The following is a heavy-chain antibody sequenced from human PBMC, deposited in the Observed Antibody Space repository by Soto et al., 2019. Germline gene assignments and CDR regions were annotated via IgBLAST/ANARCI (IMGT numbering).Heavy chain of an antibody. CDR2: INAGNGNT. CDR3: AKDGSGSSHPFRSIFAY. D-gene: IGHD3-10*01. Sequence: GASVKVSCKASGYTFTSYAMHWVRQAPGQRLEWMGWINAGNGNTKYSQKFQGRVTITRDTSASTAYMELSSLRSEDTAVYYCAKDGSGSSHPFRSIFAYWGQGTLVTVSS. CDR1: GYTFTSYA. J-gene: IGHJ4*02. V-gene: IGHV1-3*01.